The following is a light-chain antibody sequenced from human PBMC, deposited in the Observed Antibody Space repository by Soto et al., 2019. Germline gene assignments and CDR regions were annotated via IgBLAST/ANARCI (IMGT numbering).Light chain of an antibody. J-gene: IGKJ3*01. CDR1: QGISSY. Sequence: IQLTQSPSSLSASVGDRVTITCRASQGISSYLAWYQQKPGNAPKLLIYAASTLQSGVPSRFSGSGSGTDFTLTISSLQPEDFATCYCQQLNSYPPGTFGPGTKVDIK. V-gene: IGKV1-9*01. CDR2: AAS. CDR3: QQLNSYPPGT.